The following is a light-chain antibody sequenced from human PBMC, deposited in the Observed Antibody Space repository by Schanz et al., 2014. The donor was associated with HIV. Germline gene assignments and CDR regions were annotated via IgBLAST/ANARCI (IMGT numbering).Light chain of an antibody. CDR1: SSNIGNDR. Sequence: QSVLTQPPSVSGTPGQTVTISCSGASSNIGNDRINWYQQLPGAAPKLLIWSSTVRPSGVPDRFSGSKSGTSVSLAISGLQSGDEGDYYCQSFDKSLTASVFGGGTKLTV. CDR3: QSFDKSLTASV. V-gene: IGLV1-44*01. CDR2: SST. J-gene: IGLJ3*02.